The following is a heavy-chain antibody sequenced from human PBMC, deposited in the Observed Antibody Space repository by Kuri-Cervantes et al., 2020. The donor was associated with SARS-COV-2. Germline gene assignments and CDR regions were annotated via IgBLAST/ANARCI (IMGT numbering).Heavy chain of an antibody. J-gene: IGHJ6*03. D-gene: IGHD5-18*01. CDR3: ASRGGYSYGYPPTDYYMDV. CDR2: IYHSGST. V-gene: IGHV4-38-2*01. Sequence: ESLKISCAVSGYPISSGYYWGWIRQPPGKGLEWIGSIYHSGSTYYNPSLKSRVTISVDTSKNQFSLKLSSVTAADTAVYYCASRGGYSYGYPPTDYYMDVWGKGTTVTVSS. CDR1: GYPISSGYY.